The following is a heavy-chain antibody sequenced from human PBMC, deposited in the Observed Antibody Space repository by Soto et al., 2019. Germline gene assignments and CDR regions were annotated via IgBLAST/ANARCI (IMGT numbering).Heavy chain of an antibody. J-gene: IGHJ5*02. Sequence: GASVKVSCKASGFTFTSSAVQWVRQARGQRLEWIGWIVVGGGNTNYAQKFQERVTITRDMSTSTAYMELSSLGSEDTAVYYCAASQEVYCSSTRCYPRGGYNWFDPWGQGTLVTVSS. CDR3: AASQEVYCSSTRCYPRGGYNWFDP. D-gene: IGHD2-2*01. CDR1: GFTFTSSA. V-gene: IGHV1-58*01. CDR2: IVVGGGNT.